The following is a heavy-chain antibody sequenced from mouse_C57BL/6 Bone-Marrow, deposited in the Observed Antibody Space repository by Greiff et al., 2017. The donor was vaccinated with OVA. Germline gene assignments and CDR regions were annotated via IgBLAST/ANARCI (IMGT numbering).Heavy chain of an antibody. J-gene: IGHJ3*01. CDR3: ARNEYGGAWFAY. V-gene: IGHV1-18*01. Sequence: EVKLQESGPELVKPGASVKIPCKASGYTFTDYNMDWVKQSHGKSLEWIGEINPNNGGTSYNQKFKGKATLTVDKSSSTAYMELRSLTSEDTAVYCCARNEYGGAWFAYWGQGTLVTVSA. CDR1: GYTFTDYN. CDR2: INPNNGGT. D-gene: IGHD1-2*01.